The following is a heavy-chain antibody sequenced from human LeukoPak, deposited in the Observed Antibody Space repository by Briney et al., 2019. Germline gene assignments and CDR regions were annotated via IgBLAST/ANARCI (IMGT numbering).Heavy chain of an antibody. J-gene: IGHJ4*02. CDR3: AKGGIAAAGTSFYFDY. CDR1: GFTFSSYA. CDR2: ISGSGSGT. V-gene: IGHV3-23*01. D-gene: IGHD6-13*01. Sequence: PGGSLRLSCAASGFTFSSYAMSWVRQAPGKELEWVSGISGSGSGTYYPDSVKGRFTISRDNSKTTLYLQMNSLRAEDTAVYYCAKGGIAAAGTSFYFDYWGQGALVTVSS.